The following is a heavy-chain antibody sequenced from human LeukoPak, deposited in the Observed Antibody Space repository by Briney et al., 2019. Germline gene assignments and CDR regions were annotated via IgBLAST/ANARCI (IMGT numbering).Heavy chain of an antibody. V-gene: IGHV4-34*01. Sequence: PSETLSLTCAVYGGSFSGYYWSWIRQPPGKGLEWIGEINHSVSPNYNPSLKRRVTISVDTSKNQFSLKLSSVTAADTAVYYCARGGYAAARPGNWFDPWGQGTLVTVSS. D-gene: IGHD6-6*01. CDR2: INHSVSP. J-gene: IGHJ5*02. CDR3: ARGGYAAARPGNWFDP. CDR1: GGSFSGYY.